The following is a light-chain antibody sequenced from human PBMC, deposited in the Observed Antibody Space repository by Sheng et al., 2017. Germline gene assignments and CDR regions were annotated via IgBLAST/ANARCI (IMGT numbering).Light chain of an antibody. V-gene: IGKV3-20*01. CDR3: QQYGSSPWT. Sequence: EIVLTQSPGTLSLSPGERATLSCRASRSVASSYLAWYQQIPSQAPRLLIHRASSRATGISDRFSGSGSGTDFTLTISRLEPEDFAVYYCQQYGSSPWTFGQGTKVEFK. J-gene: IGKJ1*01. CDR1: RSVASSY. CDR2: RAS.